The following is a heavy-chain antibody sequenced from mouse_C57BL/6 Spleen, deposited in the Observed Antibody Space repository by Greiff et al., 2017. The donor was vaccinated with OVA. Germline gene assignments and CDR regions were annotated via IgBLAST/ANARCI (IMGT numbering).Heavy chain of an antibody. CDR1: GYTFTDYY. J-gene: IGHJ2*01. V-gene: IGHV1-76*01. D-gene: IGHD2-4*01. Sequence: QVQLQQSGAELVRPGASVKLSCKASGYTFTDYYINWVKQRPGHGLEWIARIFPGSGNTYYNEKFKGKATVTAEKSSSTAYMQLSSLTSEDSAVYFCARGNYDYDGVYYFDYWGQGTTLTVSS. CDR2: IFPGSGNT. CDR3: ARGNYDYDGVYYFDY.